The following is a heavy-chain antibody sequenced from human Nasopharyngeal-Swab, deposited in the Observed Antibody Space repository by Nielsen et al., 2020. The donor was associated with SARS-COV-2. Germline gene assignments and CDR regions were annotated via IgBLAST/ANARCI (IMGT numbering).Heavy chain of an antibody. CDR3: ARESGGDSDWFDP. J-gene: IGHJ5*02. CDR2: IYYSGST. CDR1: GGSISSYY. V-gene: IGHV4-59*01. D-gene: IGHD5-12*01. Sequence: SETLSLTCTVSGGSISSYYWSWIRQPPGKGLEWIGYIYYSGSTNYNPSLKSRVTISVDTSKNQFSLKLSSVTAADTAVYYCARESGGDSDWFDPWGQGTLVTVSS.